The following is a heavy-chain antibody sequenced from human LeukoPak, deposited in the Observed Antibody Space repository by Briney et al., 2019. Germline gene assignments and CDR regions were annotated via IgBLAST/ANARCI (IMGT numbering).Heavy chain of an antibody. D-gene: IGHD2-2*01. Sequence: GGSLRLTCAASGFRFSSYWMHWVRQAPGTGLVWVSRINSDGSTTSYADSVKGRFTISRDNAKNTVYLQMNSLRAEDTAVYYCARRLGSKMGNDAFDIWGQGTMVTVSS. CDR1: GFRFSSYW. V-gene: IGHV3-74*01. CDR3: ARRLGSKMGNDAFDI. J-gene: IGHJ3*02. CDR2: INSDGSTT.